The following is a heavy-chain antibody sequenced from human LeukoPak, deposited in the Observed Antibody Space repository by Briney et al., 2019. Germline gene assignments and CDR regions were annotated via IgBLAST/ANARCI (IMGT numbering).Heavy chain of an antibody. Sequence: SETLSLTCTVSGGSISSYYWSWIRQPAGKGLEWSGRIYTSGSTNYNPSLKSRVTMSVDTSKNQFSLKLSSVTAADTAVYYCARVPYSRSYYSNWFDPWGPGTLVTVSS. D-gene: IGHD1-26*01. J-gene: IGHJ5*02. CDR1: GGSISSYY. CDR3: ARVPYSRSYYSNWFDP. CDR2: IYTSGST. V-gene: IGHV4-4*07.